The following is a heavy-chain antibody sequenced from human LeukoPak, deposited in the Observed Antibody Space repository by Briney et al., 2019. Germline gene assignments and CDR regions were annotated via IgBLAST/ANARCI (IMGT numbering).Heavy chain of an antibody. CDR3: ANLYSSSFVFN. CDR2: IRYDGSNN. V-gene: IGHV3-30*02. CDR1: GFTFSSYG. Sequence: GGSLRLSCAASGFTFSSYGMHWVRQAPGKGLECVAFIRYDGSNNYYAASVKGRFTISRDNSKNTLYLQMNSLRAEDTAVYYCANLYSSSFVFNWGQGTLVTVSS. D-gene: IGHD6-6*01. J-gene: IGHJ4*02.